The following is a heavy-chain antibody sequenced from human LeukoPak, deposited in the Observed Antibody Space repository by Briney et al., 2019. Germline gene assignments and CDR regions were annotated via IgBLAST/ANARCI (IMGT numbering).Heavy chain of an antibody. CDR1: GYTFTSYD. D-gene: IGHD2-8*01. Sequence: GASVKVSCKASGYTFTSYDINWVRQATGQGLEWMGWMNPNSGNTGYAQKFQGRVTMTRNTSISTAYMELSSLRSEDTAVYYCASPQPFNGAPWVSGGKGPLVPASS. J-gene: IGHJ4*02. V-gene: IGHV1-8*01. CDR2: MNPNSGNT. CDR3: ASPQPFNGAPWVS.